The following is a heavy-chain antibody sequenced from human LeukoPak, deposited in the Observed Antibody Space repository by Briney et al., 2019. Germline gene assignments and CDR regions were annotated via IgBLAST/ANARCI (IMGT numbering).Heavy chain of an antibody. CDR2: IYYSGST. Sequence: SETLSLTCTVSGGSISSSSYYWGRHRQPPGKGLEWIGSIYYSGSTYYDPSLKSRVTISVDTSKNQFSLKLSSVTAAHTAVYYCARLTIYASGEDSWGQGTLVTVSS. V-gene: IGHV4-39*01. CDR1: GGSISSSSYY. D-gene: IGHD2/OR15-2a*01. J-gene: IGHJ4*02. CDR3: ARLTIYASGEDS.